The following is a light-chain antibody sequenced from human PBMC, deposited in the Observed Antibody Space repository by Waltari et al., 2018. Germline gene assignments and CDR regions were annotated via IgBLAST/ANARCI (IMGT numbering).Light chain of an antibody. CDR1: QGSSNY. CDR2: AAS. V-gene: IGKV1-9*01. J-gene: IGKJ1*01. CDR3: QQLNSYQWT. Sequence: IQLTQSPSSLSASVGDRVTITFRASQGSSNYLACYQQKPGKAPKLLGYAASTLQSGLPSRFSGSGSGTDFTLAISSLQPEEFATYYCQQLNSYQWTFGQGTKVEIK.